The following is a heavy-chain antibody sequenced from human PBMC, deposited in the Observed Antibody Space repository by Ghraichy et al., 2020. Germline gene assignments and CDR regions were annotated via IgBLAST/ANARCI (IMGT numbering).Heavy chain of an antibody. D-gene: IGHD6-19*01. V-gene: IGHV3-21*01. CDR2: ISSSSSYI. CDR3: ARVAGTHWYYYYGMDV. J-gene: IGHJ6*02. CDR1: GFTFSSYS. Sequence: GGSLRLSCAASGFTFSSYSMNWVRQAPGKGLEWVSSISSSSSYIYYADSVKGRFTISRDNAKNSLYLQMNSLRAEDTAMYYCARVAGTHWYYYYGMDVWGQGTTVTVSS.